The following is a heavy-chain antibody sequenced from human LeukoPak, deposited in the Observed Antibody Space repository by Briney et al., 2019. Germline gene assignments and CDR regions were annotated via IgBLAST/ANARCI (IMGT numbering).Heavy chain of an antibody. CDR2: IYSGGST. CDR1: GFTVSSNY. CDR3: ARDQYGSGSYSYNWFNP. Sequence: PGGSLRLSCAASGFTVSSNYMSWVRQAPGKGLEWVSVIYSGGSTYYADSVKGRFTISRDNSKNTLYLQMNSLRAEDTAVYYCARDQYGSGSYSYNWFNPWGQGTLVTVSS. D-gene: IGHD3-10*01. J-gene: IGHJ5*02. V-gene: IGHV3-53*01.